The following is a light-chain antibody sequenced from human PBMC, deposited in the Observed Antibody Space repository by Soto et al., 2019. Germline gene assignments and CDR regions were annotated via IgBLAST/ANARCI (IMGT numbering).Light chain of an antibody. V-gene: IGLV2-14*01. CDR1: SSDVAAYNF. CDR3: SSYTSCGNYV. Sequence: QSVLTQPASVSGSPGQSVAISCTGSSSDVAAYNFVSWYQQHPGKAPKLMVFDVSNRPSGVSNRFSGSKSGNTASLTISGLQAEDEADYYCSSYTSCGNYVFGGGTKSPS. CDR2: DVS. J-gene: IGLJ1*01.